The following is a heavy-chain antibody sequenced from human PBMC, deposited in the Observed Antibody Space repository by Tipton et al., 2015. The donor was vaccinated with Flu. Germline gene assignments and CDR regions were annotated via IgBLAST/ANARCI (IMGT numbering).Heavy chain of an antibody. CDR3: LREDFWLHENDAFDV. Sequence: TLSLTSTVSTDSLTNYYWSWIRQPAGKGLEWIGRIHVSGRTTYNPYLNSRVTMSINTSKNQFSLRLSSMTAEDTAVYYCLREDFWLHENDAFDVWGPGTMVTVSS. CDR1: TDSLTNYY. J-gene: IGHJ3*01. D-gene: IGHD5-24*01. V-gene: IGHV4-4*07. CDR2: IHVSGRT.